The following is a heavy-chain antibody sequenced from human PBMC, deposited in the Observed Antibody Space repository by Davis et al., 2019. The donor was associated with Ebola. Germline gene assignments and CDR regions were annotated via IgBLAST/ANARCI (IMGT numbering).Heavy chain of an antibody. D-gene: IGHD4-23*01. V-gene: IGHV4-31*03. CDR2: INYSGST. CDR3: ARASNYGGNPVDY. CDR1: GGSISSSSYY. Sequence: PSETLSLTCTVSGGSISSSSYYWGWIRQHPGKGLEWIGYINYSGSTYYNPSLKSRVSISIDTSTNQFSLKLSSVTAADTAVYYCARASNYGGNPVDYWGQGTLVSVSS. J-gene: IGHJ4*02.